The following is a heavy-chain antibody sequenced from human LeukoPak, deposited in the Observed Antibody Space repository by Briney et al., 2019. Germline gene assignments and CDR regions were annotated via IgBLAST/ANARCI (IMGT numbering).Heavy chain of an antibody. J-gene: IGHJ4*02. CDR3: GRVERSLTAAAFDY. CDR2: IKQDGSKK. CDR1: GFTSSSYW. D-gene: IGHD6-6*01. Sequence: GGSLRLSCAPSGFTSSSYWISWVRQAPGKGRGWVANIKQDGSKKYYVDSVRGRFTISRDNAKNSLYLQMNSLKAEDTAVYYGGRVERSLTAAAFDYWGQGTLVTVSS. V-gene: IGHV3-7*03.